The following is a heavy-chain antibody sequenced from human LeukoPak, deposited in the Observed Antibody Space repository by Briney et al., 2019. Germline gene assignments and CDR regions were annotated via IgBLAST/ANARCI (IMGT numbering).Heavy chain of an antibody. Sequence: PGGSLRLSCAASGFTFSSYSMNWVRQAPGKGLEWVSYISSSSSTIYYADSVKGRFTISRDNAKNSLYLQMNSLRAEDTAMYYCARDQGNYYGSGSYDYWGQGTLVTVSS. CDR3: ARDQGNYYGSGSYDY. V-gene: IGHV3-48*01. D-gene: IGHD3-10*01. CDR1: GFTFSSYS. CDR2: ISSSSSTI. J-gene: IGHJ4*02.